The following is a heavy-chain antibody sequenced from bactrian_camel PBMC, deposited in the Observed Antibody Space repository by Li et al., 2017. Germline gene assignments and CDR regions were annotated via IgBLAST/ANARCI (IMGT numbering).Heavy chain of an antibody. CDR1: GGSFGATD. CDR2: LTWDGTT. J-gene: IGHJ6*01. V-gene: IGHV3S53*01. CDR3: APDRVNTVVGCGGP. D-gene: IGHD6*01. Sequence: HVQLVESGGGSVQDGGSLRLSCTISGGSFGATDMGWYRQAPGNECDLVSSLTWDGTTYYDDSVKGRFTISHDNAKSTVYLQMNSLKPEDTAVYYCAPDRVNTVVGCGGPWGQGTQVTVS.